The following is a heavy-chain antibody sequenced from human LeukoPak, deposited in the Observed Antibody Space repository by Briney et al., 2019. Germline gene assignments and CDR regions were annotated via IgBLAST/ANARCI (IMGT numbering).Heavy chain of an antibody. D-gene: IGHD6-19*01. CDR3: ARDQRDSSGWYYFDY. V-gene: IGHV3-66*01. CDR1: GFTVSSNY. Sequence: GGSLRLSCAASGFTVSSNYMSWVRQAPGKGLEWVSVIYSGGSTYYADSVKGRFTIPRDNSKNTLYLQMNSLRAEDTAVYYCARDQRDSSGWYYFDYWGQGTLVTVSS. J-gene: IGHJ4*02. CDR2: IYSGGST.